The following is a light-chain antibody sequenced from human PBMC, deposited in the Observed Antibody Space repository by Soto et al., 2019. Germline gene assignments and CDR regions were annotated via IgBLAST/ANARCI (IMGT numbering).Light chain of an antibody. CDR3: KQRSAWPHT. CDR2: DAS. V-gene: IGKV3-11*01. Sequence: EIVLTQSPATLSLSPGERATLSCRASQSVSSYLAWYQQKPGQAPRLLIYDASNRATGIPARFSGSGSGTDFSLTTTSPEPHDFPLYYCKQRSAWPHTFGGGTKVQLK. J-gene: IGKJ4*01. CDR1: QSVSSY.